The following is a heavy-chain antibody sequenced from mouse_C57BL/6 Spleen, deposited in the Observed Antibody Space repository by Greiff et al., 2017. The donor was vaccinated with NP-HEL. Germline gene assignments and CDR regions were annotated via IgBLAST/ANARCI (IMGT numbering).Heavy chain of an antibody. Sequence: VQLQQPGAELVRPGSSVKLSCKASGSTFTSYWMHWVKQRPIQGLEWIGNIDPSDSETHYNQKFKDKATLTVDQSSSTAYMQLSSLTSEDSAVYYCARGNYYGSSYGYFDVWGTGTTVTVSS. J-gene: IGHJ1*03. CDR2: IDPSDSET. V-gene: IGHV1-52*01. CDR3: ARGNYYGSSYGYFDV. CDR1: GSTFTSYW. D-gene: IGHD1-1*01.